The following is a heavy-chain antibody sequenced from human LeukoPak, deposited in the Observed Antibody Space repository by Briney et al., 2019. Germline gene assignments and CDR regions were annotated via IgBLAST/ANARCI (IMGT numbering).Heavy chain of an antibody. CDR1: GFTFSSYW. CDR2: IKQDGSEK. J-gene: IGHJ4*02. D-gene: IGHD6-19*01. CDR3: ARVGSGWSLYYFDY. Sequence: GGSLRLSCAASGFTFSSYWMSWVRQAPGKGLEWVANIKQDGSEKYYVDSVKGRFTISRDNAKNSLYLQMNSLRAEDTAVYYCARVGSGWSLYYFDYWGQGTLVTVSS. V-gene: IGHV3-7*03.